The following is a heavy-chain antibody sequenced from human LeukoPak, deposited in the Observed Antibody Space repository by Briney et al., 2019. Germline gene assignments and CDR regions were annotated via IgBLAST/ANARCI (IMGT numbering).Heavy chain of an antibody. Sequence: ASVKVSCKASGYTFTSYDINWVRQATGQGLEWMGWMNPNSGNTGYAQKFQGRVTMTRNTSISTAYMELSSLRAEDTAVYYCAKDTSVGAFFDYWGQGTLVTVSS. CDR3: AKDTSVGAFFDY. D-gene: IGHD1-26*01. V-gene: IGHV1-8*01. CDR1: GYTFTSYD. CDR2: MNPNSGNT. J-gene: IGHJ4*02.